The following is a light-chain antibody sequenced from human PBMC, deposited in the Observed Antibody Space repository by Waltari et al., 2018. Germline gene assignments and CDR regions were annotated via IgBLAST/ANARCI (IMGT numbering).Light chain of an antibody. CDR3: QQYNSNSLLT. J-gene: IGKJ4*01. CDR2: KAS. CDR1: QSINNR. Sequence: DIQMTQSPSTLSVSVGDRVTITCRASQSINNRLAWYQQKPGKAPNLLIYKASTLETGVPSRFSGSGSGTEFTLTISSLQPDDFATYYCQQYNSNSLLTFGGGTKVEIK. V-gene: IGKV1-5*03.